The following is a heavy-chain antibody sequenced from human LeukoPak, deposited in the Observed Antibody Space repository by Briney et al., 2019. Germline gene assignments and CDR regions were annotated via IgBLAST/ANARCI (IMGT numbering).Heavy chain of an antibody. CDR3: ARDSGGWYWDY. J-gene: IGHJ4*02. Sequence: SETLSLTCTVSGGSISSYYWSWIRQPPGKGLEWIGYIYYSGSTNYNPSLRSRVTISVDTSKNQFSLKLSSVTAADTAVYYCARDSGGWYWDYWGQGTLVTVSS. CDR1: GGSISSYY. D-gene: IGHD6-19*01. CDR2: IYYSGST. V-gene: IGHV4-59*01.